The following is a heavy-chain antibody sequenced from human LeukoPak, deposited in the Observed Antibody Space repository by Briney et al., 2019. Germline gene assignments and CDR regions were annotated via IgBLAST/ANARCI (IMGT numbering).Heavy chain of an antibody. CDR3: ARGFYYDSSGLTRPLDY. V-gene: IGHV3-23*01. CDR2: ISGSGGST. D-gene: IGHD3-22*01. J-gene: IGHJ4*02. Sequence: PGGSLRLSCAASGFTFSSYAMSWVRQAPGKGLEWVSAISGSGGSTYYADSVKGRFTISRDKSKNTLYVQVNSLRAEDTAVYYCARGFYYDSSGLTRPLDYWGQGTLVTVSS. CDR1: GFTFSSYA.